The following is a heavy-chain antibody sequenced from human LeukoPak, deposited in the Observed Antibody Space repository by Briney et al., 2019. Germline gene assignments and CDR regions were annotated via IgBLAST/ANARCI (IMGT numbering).Heavy chain of an antibody. V-gene: IGHV3-23*01. CDR2: ISGSGAST. CDR1: GFTFSSYA. J-gene: IGHJ4*02. D-gene: IGHD2-21*01. CDR3: AALRRDWQSFVY. Sequence: SGGSLRLSCAASGFTFSSYAMAWFRQAPGKGLEWVSAISGSGASTYYADSMKGRFTISRDNSKNTLDLQMNSLRAADTAIYYCAALRRDWQSFVYWGQGTLVTVSS.